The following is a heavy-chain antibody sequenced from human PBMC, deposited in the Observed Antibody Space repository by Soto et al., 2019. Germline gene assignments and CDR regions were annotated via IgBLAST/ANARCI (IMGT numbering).Heavy chain of an antibody. CDR2: MYHSGTF. CDR1: GGSIGGVGYS. D-gene: IGHD3-10*01. Sequence: SETLSLTCAVSGGSIGGVGYSWSWIRQPPGGGLEWIGYMYHSGTFLKSPSLKTRLTMSLDMSKNQFSLTLNSMTAADTAVYYCARAQFYSGSGNYNNLMFDAGGQEIQVTV. V-gene: IGHV4-30-2*01. CDR3: ARAQFYSGSGNYNNLMFDA. J-gene: IGHJ5*02.